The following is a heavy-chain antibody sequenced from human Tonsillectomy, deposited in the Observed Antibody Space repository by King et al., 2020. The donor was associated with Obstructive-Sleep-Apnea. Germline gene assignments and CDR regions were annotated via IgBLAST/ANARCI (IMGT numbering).Heavy chain of an antibody. CDR3: ARDKDWDYDSQPSSY. V-gene: IGHV3-48*04. CDR1: GFTFSSYS. D-gene: IGHD3-22*01. J-gene: IGHJ4*02. CDR2: ISSSSRTI. Sequence: VQLVESGGGLVQPGGSLRLSCAASGFTFSSYSMNWVRQAPGKGLEWVSYISSSSRTIYYADSVKGRFTIYRDNAKNSLYLQMNRLRAEDTAVYYCARDKDWDYDSQPSSYWGQGTLVTVSS.